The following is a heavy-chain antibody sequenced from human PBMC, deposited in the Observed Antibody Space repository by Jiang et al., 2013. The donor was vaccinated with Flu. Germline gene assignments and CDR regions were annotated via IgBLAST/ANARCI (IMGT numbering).Heavy chain of an antibody. Sequence: GTSVKISCKASGYSFTNYAMNWVRRVPGQGLEWMGWINSNTGNPTYAPGLTGRFVFSLDTSLSTAFLQINNLQTEDSAIYFCAREGLWDGKVVTDLWGQGTLVRVSS. D-gene: IGHD2-21*02. CDR2: INSNTGNP. CDR3: AREGLWDGKVVTDL. V-gene: IGHV7-4-1*02. CDR1: GYSFTNYA. J-gene: IGHJ5*02.